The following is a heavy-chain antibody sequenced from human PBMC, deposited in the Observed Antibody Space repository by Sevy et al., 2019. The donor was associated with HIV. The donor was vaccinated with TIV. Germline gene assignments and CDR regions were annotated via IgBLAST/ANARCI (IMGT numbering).Heavy chain of an antibody. CDR3: ARHYYGSRTYYDY. D-gene: IGHD3-10*01. Sequence: GGSLRLSCAASGFTFSDYSLNWVRQAPGKGLEWVSYISSSSSTIYYADSVKGRFTISRDNAKNSLFLQMNSLRAEDTAVYYCARHYYGSRTYYDYWGQGTLVTVSS. CDR1: GFTFSDYS. V-gene: IGHV3-48*01. J-gene: IGHJ4*02. CDR2: ISSSSSTI.